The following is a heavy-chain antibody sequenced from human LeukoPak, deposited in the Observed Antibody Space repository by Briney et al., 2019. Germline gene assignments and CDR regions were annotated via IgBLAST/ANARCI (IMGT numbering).Heavy chain of an antibody. D-gene: IGHD4-11*01. Sequence: GSLRLSCAASGFTFSSYSMNWVRQAPGKGLEWIGSIYHSGSTYYNPSLKSRVTISVDTSKNQFSLKLSSVTAADTAVYYCAMTTPNYYYYYYMDVWGKGTTVTVSS. V-gene: IGHV4-38-2*01. CDR2: IYHSGST. J-gene: IGHJ6*03. CDR3: AMTTPNYYYYYYMDV. CDR1: GFTFSSYS.